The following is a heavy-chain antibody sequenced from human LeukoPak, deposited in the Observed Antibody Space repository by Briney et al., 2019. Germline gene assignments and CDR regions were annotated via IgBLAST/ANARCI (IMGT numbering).Heavy chain of an antibody. V-gene: IGHV1-69*13. CDR1: GGTFSSYA. Sequence: EASVKVSCKASGGTFSSYAISWVRQAPGQGLEWMGGIIPIFGTANYAQKFQGGVTITADESTSTAYMELSSLRSEDTAVYYCVRDGDEGGNSSGWYYWYFDLWGRGTLVTVSS. J-gene: IGHJ2*01. D-gene: IGHD6-19*01. CDR3: VRDGDEGGNSSGWYYWYFDL. CDR2: IIPIFGTA.